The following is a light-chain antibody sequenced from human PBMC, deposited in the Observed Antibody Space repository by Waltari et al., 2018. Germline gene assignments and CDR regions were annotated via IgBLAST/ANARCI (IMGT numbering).Light chain of an antibody. CDR3: QQYNSYPVD. Sequence: DIQMTQSPSTLSASVGDRVTITCRASQSISSWLAWYQHKPGKAPKHLIYKASSLESGVPSRFSGSGSETEFTLTISSLQPDDFATYYCQQYNSYPVDFSQGTKLEIK. CDR2: KAS. CDR1: QSISSW. J-gene: IGKJ2*01. V-gene: IGKV1-5*03.